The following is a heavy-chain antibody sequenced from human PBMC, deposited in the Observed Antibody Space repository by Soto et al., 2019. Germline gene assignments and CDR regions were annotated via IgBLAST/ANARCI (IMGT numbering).Heavy chain of an antibody. CDR3: ARDIVVVPAENWFDP. D-gene: IGHD2-2*01. Sequence: ASVKVSCKASGYTFTSYDINWVRQATGQGLDWMGWMNPNSGNTGYAQKFQGRVTMTRNTSISTAYMELSSLRSEDTAVYYCARDIVVVPAENWFDPWGQGTLVTVSS. V-gene: IGHV1-8*01. CDR1: GYTFTSYD. CDR2: MNPNSGNT. J-gene: IGHJ5*02.